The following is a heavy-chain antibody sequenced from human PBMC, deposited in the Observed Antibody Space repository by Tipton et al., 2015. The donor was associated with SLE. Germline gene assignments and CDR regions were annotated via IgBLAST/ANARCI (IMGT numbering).Heavy chain of an antibody. CDR1: GFTFDDYA. V-gene: IGHV3-9*01. J-gene: IGHJ2*01. D-gene: IGHD1-26*01. CDR3: ARRIPHHYYFDL. Sequence: SLRLSCAASGFTFDDYAMHWVRQAPGKDLEWVSGISRNSDILDYVDSVKGRFTVSRDNAKKSLYLQMNSLRAEDTALYFCARRIPHHYYFDLWGRGTLVTVSS. CDR2: ISRNSDIL.